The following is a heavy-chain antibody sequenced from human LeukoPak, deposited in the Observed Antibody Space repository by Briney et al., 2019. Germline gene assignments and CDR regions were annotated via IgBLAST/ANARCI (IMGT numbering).Heavy chain of an antibody. D-gene: IGHD1-1*01. CDR1: GVSISRYY. V-gene: IGHV4-59*08. CDR3: ARHDYNWKTFDY. CDR2: VHYSGNT. J-gene: IGHJ4*02. Sequence: PSETLSLTCTVSGVSISRYYWSWVRQPPGKGLEWIGSVHYSGNTNYNPSLKSRVTISLDTSKNQFSLKLSYVTAADTAVYYCARHDYNWKTFDYWGQGTLVTVSS.